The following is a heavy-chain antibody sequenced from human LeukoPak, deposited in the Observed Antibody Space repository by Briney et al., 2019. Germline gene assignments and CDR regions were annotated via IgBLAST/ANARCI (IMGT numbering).Heavy chain of an antibody. CDR3: ASRIQLWLSGSWFDP. V-gene: IGHV4-34*01. CDR1: GGSFSGYY. D-gene: IGHD5-18*01. J-gene: IGHJ5*02. Sequence: SETLSLTCAVYGGSFSGYYWSWIRQPPGKGLEWFGKINHSGSTNYNPSLKSRVTISVDTSKNQFSLKLSSVTAADTAVYYCASRIQLWLSGSWFDPWGQGTLVTVSS. CDR2: INHSGST.